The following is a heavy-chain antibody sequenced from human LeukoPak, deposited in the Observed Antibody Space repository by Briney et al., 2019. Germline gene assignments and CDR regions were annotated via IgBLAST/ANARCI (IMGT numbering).Heavy chain of an antibody. CDR1: GASISSDDYY. CDR2: IYYSGST. Sequence: SETLSLTCTVSGASISSDDYYWSWIRQLPGKGLEWIGYIYYSGSTYYNPSLNSRVTISVDTSKNQFSLQLSSVTAADTAVHYCATLSQSGMYVYYFDYWGQGTLVTVSS. J-gene: IGHJ4*02. V-gene: IGHV4-31*03. CDR3: ATLSQSGMYVYYFDY. D-gene: IGHD3-16*01.